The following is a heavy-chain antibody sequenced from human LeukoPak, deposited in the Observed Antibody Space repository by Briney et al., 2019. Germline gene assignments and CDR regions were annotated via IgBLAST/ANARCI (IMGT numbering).Heavy chain of an antibody. CDR1: GYTFTGYD. CDR2: INPNSGGT. Sequence: ASVKVSFKASGYTFTGYDMHWVRQAPGQGLEWMGWINPNSGGTNYAQKFQGRVTMTRDTSISTTYMELSRLRYDDTAVYYCARIVRVVAATGSAFDYWGQGTLVTVSS. J-gene: IGHJ4*02. D-gene: IGHD2-15*01. V-gene: IGHV1-2*02. CDR3: ARIVRVVAATGSAFDY.